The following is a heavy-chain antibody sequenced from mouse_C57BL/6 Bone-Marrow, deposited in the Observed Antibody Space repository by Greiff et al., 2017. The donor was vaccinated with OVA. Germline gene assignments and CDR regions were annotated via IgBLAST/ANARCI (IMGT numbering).Heavy chain of an antibody. CDR1: GYTFTSYW. CDR3: CYGSRNWYFDV. V-gene: IGHV1-52*01. CDR2: IDPSDSET. J-gene: IGHJ1*03. D-gene: IGHD1-1*01. Sequence: QVQLKQPGAELVRPGSSVKLSCKASGYTFTSYWMHWVKQRPIQGLEWIGNIDPSDSETHYNQKFKDKATLTVDKSSSTAYMQLSSLTSEDSAVYYCCYGSRNWYFDVWGTGTTVTVSS.